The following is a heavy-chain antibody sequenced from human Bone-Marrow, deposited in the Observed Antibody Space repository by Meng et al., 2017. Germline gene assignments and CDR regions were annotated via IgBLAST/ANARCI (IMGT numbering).Heavy chain of an antibody. CDR2: LYPGDSDA. Sequence: GESLKISCKTSGYSFTRYWIGWVRQIPGKGLEWIGRLYPGDSDATDSPSFQGQVTSVADKSTRTAYLQWISLKDSDTAIYYCARTYSSGIDLWGPGRLFAFSS. V-gene: IGHV5-51*01. J-gene: IGHJ5*02. D-gene: IGHD2-21*01. CDR3: ARTYSSGIDL. CDR1: GYSFTRYW.